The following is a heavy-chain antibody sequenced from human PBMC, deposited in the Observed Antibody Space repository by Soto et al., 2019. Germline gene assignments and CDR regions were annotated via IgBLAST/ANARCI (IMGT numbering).Heavy chain of an antibody. CDR1: GGTFSSYA. Sequence: SVKVSCKASGGTFSSYAISWVRQAPGQGLEWMGGIIPIFGTANYAQKFQGRVTITADESTSTAYMELSSLRSEDTAVYYCARVGPYYYDSGGYYGRGSGLENWFDPWGQGTLVTVSS. CDR3: ARVGPYYYDSGGYYGRGSGLENWFDP. J-gene: IGHJ5*02. D-gene: IGHD3-22*01. CDR2: IIPIFGTA. V-gene: IGHV1-69*13.